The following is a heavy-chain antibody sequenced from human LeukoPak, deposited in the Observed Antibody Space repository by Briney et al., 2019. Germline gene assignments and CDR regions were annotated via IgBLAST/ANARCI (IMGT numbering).Heavy chain of an antibody. V-gene: IGHV3-21*01. D-gene: IGHD6-13*01. Sequence: GGSLRLSCAASGFTFSSYSMNWVRQAPGKGLEWVSSITGSCTYIYYVDSVKGRFTISRDNAKNSLYLQMSSLRAEDTAVYYCAPSPGIAATGISDYWGQGTLVTVSS. CDR1: GFTFSSYS. CDR2: ITGSCTYI. CDR3: APSPGIAATGISDY. J-gene: IGHJ4*02.